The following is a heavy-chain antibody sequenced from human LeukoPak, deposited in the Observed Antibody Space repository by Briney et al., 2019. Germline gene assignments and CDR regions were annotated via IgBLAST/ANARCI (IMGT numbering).Heavy chain of an antibody. CDR3: ARDVGGAPDY. V-gene: IGHV3-53*01. J-gene: IGHJ4*02. CDR1: GFTVSSNY. CDR2: IYSGGST. Sequence: GGSLRLSCVASGFTVSSNYMSWVRQAPGKGLEWVSVIYSGGSTDYADSVKGRFTISRDNSKNTLYLQMNSLGAEDTAVYYCARDVGGAPDYWGQGTLVTVSS. D-gene: IGHD3-16*01.